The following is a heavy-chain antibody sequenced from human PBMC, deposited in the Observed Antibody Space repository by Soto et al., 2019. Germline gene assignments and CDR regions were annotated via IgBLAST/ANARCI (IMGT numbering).Heavy chain of an antibody. D-gene: IGHD6-19*01. CDR2: ISYDVTNK. CDR1: GFSFSSYV. V-gene: IGHV3-30*18. J-gene: IGHJ4*02. Sequence: GGSLRLSCAASGFSFSSYVMHWVRQAPGKGLEWVAVISYDVTNKYYADSVKGRFTISRDNSKNTLYLQMNSLRAEDTAVYYCAKDLRIAVAGTDYFDSWGQGTLVTVS. CDR3: AKDLRIAVAGTDYFDS.